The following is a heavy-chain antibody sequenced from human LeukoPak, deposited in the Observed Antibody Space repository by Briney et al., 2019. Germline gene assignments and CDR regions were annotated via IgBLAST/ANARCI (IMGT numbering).Heavy chain of an antibody. CDR2: IYHSGST. V-gene: IGHV4-38-2*02. Sequence: SETLSLTCIVSGYSINNGYYWGWIRQPPGKGLEWIGSIYHSGSTYYNPSLKSRVTISVDTSKNQFSLKLSSVTAADTAVYYCARQAPPLGYWGQGTLVTVSS. CDR3: ARQAPPLGY. CDR1: GYSINNGYY. J-gene: IGHJ4*02.